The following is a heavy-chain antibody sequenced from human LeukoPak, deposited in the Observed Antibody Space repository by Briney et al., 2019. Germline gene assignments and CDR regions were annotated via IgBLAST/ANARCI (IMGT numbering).Heavy chain of an antibody. J-gene: IGHJ4*02. V-gene: IGHV3-48*01. CDR1: GFTFSSYS. CDR2: ISSSSSSTI. CDR3: AGVYYERFVGFDY. Sequence: PGGSLRLSCAASGFTFSSYSMNWVRQAPGKGLEWVSYISSSSSSTIYYADSVKGRFTISGDNAKNSLYLQMNSLRAEDTAVYYCAGVYYERFVGFDYWGQGTLVTVSS. D-gene: IGHD3-22*01.